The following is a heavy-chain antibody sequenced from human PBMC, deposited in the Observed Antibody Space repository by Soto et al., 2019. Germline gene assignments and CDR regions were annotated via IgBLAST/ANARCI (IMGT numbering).Heavy chain of an antibody. J-gene: IGHJ4*02. D-gene: IGHD3-3*01. V-gene: IGHV4-31*03. CDR2: LYYSGST. Sequence: SETLSLTCTVSGVSVSSTGYYWSWVRQHPGKCLEWIGLLYYSGSTSYNPSLESRAIISLDTSKNQFSLSLTAVTAADTAVYYCARSYDFWSGYGPFDYWGQGTLVTVS. CDR3: ARSYDFWSGYGPFDY. CDR1: GVSVSSTGYY.